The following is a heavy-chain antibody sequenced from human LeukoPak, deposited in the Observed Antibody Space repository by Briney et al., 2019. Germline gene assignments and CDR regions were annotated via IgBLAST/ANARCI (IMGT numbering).Heavy chain of an antibody. J-gene: IGHJ3*02. CDR3: ARDGVVPAALAFDI. CDR2: VHSDGGST. Sequence: PGGSLRLSCAASGFSFSSYWMHWVRQAPGEGLVWVSHVHSDGGSTSYADSVKGRFTISRDNAKNSLYLQMNSLRAEDTAVYYCARDGVVPAALAFDIWGQGTMVTVSS. V-gene: IGHV3-74*01. D-gene: IGHD2-2*01. CDR1: GFSFSSYW.